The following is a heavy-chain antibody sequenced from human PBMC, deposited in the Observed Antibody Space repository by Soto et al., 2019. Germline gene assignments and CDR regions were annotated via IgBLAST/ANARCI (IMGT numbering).Heavy chain of an antibody. CDR3: AADRRGELHYYYGMDV. J-gene: IGHJ6*02. Sequence: GASVKVSCKASGFTFTSSAVQWVRQARGQRLEWIGWIVVGSGNTNYAQKFQERVTITRDMSTSTAYMELSSLRSEDTAVYYCAADRRGELHYYYGMDVWGQGTTVTVS. D-gene: IGHD1-26*01. CDR2: IVVGSGNT. V-gene: IGHV1-58*01. CDR1: GFTFTSSA.